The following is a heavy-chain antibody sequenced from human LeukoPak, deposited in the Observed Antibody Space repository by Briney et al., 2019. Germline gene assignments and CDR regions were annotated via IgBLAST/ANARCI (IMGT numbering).Heavy chain of an antibody. CDR3: ARGFGSSWYYFDY. V-gene: IGHV4-59*10. Sequence: SETLSLTCAVYGGSFSGYYWSWIRQPPGKGLEWIGRIYSSGSTNYNPSLKSRVTMSIDTAKKQFSLKLSSVTAADAAMYYCARGFGSSWYYFDYWGQGTLVTVSS. CDR1: GGSFSGYY. CDR2: IYSSGST. J-gene: IGHJ4*02. D-gene: IGHD6-13*01.